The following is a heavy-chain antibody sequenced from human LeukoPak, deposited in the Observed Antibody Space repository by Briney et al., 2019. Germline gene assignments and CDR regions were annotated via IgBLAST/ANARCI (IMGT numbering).Heavy chain of an antibody. J-gene: IGHJ4*02. CDR3: ARAKYSGSYYLFDY. CDR2: INPNSGGT. D-gene: IGHD1-26*01. V-gene: IGHV1-2*04. CDR1: GYTFTGYY. Sequence: GASVKVSCKASGYTFTGYYMHWVRQAPGQGLEWMGRINPNSGGTNYAQKFQGWVTMTRDTSISTAYMELSRLRSDDTAVYYCARAKYSGSYYLFDYWGQGTLVTVSS.